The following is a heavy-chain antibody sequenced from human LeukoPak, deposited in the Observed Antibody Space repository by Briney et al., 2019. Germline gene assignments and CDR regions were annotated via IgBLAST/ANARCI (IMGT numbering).Heavy chain of an antibody. CDR3: AELSSGY. Sequence: GGSLRLSCAASGFTFSSYAMSWLRQAPGKGLEWVSTISGGGVSKYYADSVRDRFTISRDTSQTTLYLQMNSLRAEDTAVYYCAELSSGYWGQGTLVTVS. J-gene: IGHJ4*02. V-gene: IGHV3-23*01. D-gene: IGHD6-6*01. CDR2: ISGGGVSK. CDR1: GFTFSSYA.